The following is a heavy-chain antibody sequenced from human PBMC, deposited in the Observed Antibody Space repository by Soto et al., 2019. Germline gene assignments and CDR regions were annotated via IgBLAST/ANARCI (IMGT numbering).Heavy chain of an antibody. Sequence: QITLRESGPTLVKPTQTLTLSCTLSGFSINTGGVGVGWIRQPPGKAPEWLALLYWNDDEWYSPSLSYRLSDTKDASENRVVLTMTHLDPTDTGTYYCAKRRAISNKLFFDHGAQGALVTVSS. J-gene: IGHJ4*02. CDR2: LYWNDDE. CDR3: AKRRAISNKLFFDH. D-gene: IGHD4-4*01. V-gene: IGHV2-5*01. CDR1: GFSINTGGVG.